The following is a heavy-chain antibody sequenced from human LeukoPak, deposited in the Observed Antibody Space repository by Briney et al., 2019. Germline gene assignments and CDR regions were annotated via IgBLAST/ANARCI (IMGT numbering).Heavy chain of an antibody. CDR2: ISSSGSTI. CDR1: GGSISSYY. CDR3: AIQLWLI. Sequence: LSLTCTVSGGSISSYYWSWIRQPPGKGLEWVSYISSSGSTIYYADSVKGRFTISRDNAKNSLYLQMNSLRAEDTAVYYCAIQLWLIWGQGTLVTVSS. J-gene: IGHJ4*02. D-gene: IGHD5-18*01. V-gene: IGHV3-11*04.